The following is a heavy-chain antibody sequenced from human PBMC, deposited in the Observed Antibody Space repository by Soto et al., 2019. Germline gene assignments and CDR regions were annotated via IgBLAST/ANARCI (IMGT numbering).Heavy chain of an antibody. V-gene: IGHV1-69*12. CDR1: GGTFSSYT. D-gene: IGHD5-12*01. Sequence: QVQLVQSGAEVKKPGSSVTVSCKASGGTFSSYTISWVRQAPGQGLAWMGGIIPIFGTANYAQKFQGRVTITADESSSTGYMELSSLRSEDTAVYYCARGNHRWLQVWYFDLWGRGTLVTVSS. J-gene: IGHJ2*01. CDR2: IIPIFGTA. CDR3: ARGNHRWLQVWYFDL.